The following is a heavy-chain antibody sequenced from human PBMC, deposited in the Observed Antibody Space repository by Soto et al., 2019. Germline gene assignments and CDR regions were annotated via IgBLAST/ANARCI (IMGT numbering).Heavy chain of an antibody. Sequence: QVQLEQSAPEVKKPGASGRVSCKAPVNPFPTKVITWWRQAPGQGLGWLGWINTHNGNTNYAQNLQGRVIMTADTSTSTAYMELRSLRSDDTAIYYCTREGSAPYYYYGMDAWGQGTTVTVSS. D-gene: IGHD3-10*01. CDR3: TREGSAPYYYYGMDA. J-gene: IGHJ6*02. CDR1: VNPFPTKV. V-gene: IGHV1-18*01. CDR2: INTHNGNT.